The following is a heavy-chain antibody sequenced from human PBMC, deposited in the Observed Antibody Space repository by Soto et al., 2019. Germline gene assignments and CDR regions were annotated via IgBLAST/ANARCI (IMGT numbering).Heavy chain of an antibody. J-gene: IGHJ5*02. CDR1: GGSISSTSYH. Sequence: QLQLQESGPGLVKPSETLSLTCTVSGGSISSTSYHWGWIRQPPGKGLEWIGKIHYTGSAYHNPSLKSRVTISVDTSKTPVSLKLSSVTATDPAVYYCARTANWLDPWGQGTLVTVSS. CDR2: IHYTGSA. CDR3: ARTANWLDP. V-gene: IGHV4-39*01.